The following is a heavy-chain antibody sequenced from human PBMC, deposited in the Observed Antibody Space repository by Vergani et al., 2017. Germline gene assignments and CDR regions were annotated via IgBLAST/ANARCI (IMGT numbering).Heavy chain of an antibody. Sequence: EVQLVESGGGLVKPGGSLRLSCAASGFSFSSYSMNWVRQAPGKGLEWVASISGSSSYVFYRDSVEGRFTITRDNAKKSLYLQMNSLRAEDTAMYFCARGLWDCTHIRCSPPSYWGQGTQVTVSS. CDR2: ISGSSSYV. V-gene: IGHV3-21*02. CDR3: ARGLWDCTHIRCSPPSY. D-gene: IGHD2-8*01. J-gene: IGHJ4*02. CDR1: GFSFSSYS.